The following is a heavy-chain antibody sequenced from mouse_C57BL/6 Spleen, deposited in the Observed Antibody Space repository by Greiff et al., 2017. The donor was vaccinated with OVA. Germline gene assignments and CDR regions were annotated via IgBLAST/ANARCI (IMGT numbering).Heavy chain of an antibody. Sequence: QVQLQQPGAELVKPGASVKLSCKASGYTFTSYWMHWVKQRPGQGLEWIGMIHPTSGSTNYNEKFKSKATLTVDKSSSTAYMQLSSLTSEDSAVYYCATAYGNYNYYAMDYWGQGTSVTVSS. V-gene: IGHV1-64*01. CDR2: IHPTSGST. D-gene: IGHD2-1*01. CDR1: GYTFTSYW. CDR3: ATAYGNYNYYAMDY. J-gene: IGHJ4*01.